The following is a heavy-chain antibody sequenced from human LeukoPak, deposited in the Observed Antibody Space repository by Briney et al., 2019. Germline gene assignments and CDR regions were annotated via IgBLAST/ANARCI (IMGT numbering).Heavy chain of an antibody. D-gene: IGHD3-22*01. Sequence: GGSLRLSCAASGFTFSSYSMNWVRQAPGKGLEWVSYISSSSSTIYYADSVKGRFTISRDNAKNSLYLQMNSLRAEDTAVYYCARDADYYDSSGYYFDYWGQGTLVTVSS. CDR2: ISSSSSTI. CDR3: ARDADYYDSSGYYFDY. J-gene: IGHJ4*02. CDR1: GFTFSSYS. V-gene: IGHV3-48*01.